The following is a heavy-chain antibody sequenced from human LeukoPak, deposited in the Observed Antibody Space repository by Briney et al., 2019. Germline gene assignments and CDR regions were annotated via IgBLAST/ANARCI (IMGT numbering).Heavy chain of an antibody. D-gene: IGHD2/OR15-2a*01. J-gene: IGHJ4*02. V-gene: IGHV4-59*08. CDR1: GGSISSYY. Sequence: SETLSLTCTVSGGSISSYYWSWIRQPPGKGLEWIGYIYYSGSTNCNPSLKSRVTISVDTSKNQFSLKLSSVTAADTAVYYCARHSTTWTPFDYWGQGTLVTVSS. CDR2: IYYSGST. CDR3: ARHSTTWTPFDY.